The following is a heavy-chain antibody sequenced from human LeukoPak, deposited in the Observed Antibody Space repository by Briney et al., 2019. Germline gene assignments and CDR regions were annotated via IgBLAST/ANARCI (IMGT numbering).Heavy chain of an antibody. CDR2: INPNSGGT. CDR3: ARSLRSGYYLTVSY. CDR1: GYTFTGYY. V-gene: IGHV1-2*02. J-gene: IGHJ4*02. D-gene: IGHD3-22*01. Sequence: APVKVSCKASGYTFTGYYMHWVRQAPGQGLEWMGWINPNSGGTNYAQKFQGRVTMTRDTSISTAYMELSRLRSDDTAVYYCARSLRSGYYLTVSYWGQGTLVTVSS.